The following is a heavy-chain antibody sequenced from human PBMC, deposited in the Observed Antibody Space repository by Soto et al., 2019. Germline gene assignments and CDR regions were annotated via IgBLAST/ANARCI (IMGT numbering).Heavy chain of an antibody. CDR2: IYPGDSDT. J-gene: IGHJ6*02. D-gene: IGHD6-13*01. CDR1: GYSFTSYW. CDR3: ARAYSSSWYNYYYGMDV. Sequence: GESLKISCXGSGYSFTSYWIGWVRQMPGKGLEWMGIIYPGDSDTRYSPSFQGQVTISADKSISTAYLQWSSLKASDTAMYYCARAYSSSWYNYYYGMDVWGQGTTVTVSS. V-gene: IGHV5-51*01.